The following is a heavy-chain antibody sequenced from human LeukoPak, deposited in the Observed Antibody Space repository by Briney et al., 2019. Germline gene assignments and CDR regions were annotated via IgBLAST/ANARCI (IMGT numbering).Heavy chain of an antibody. Sequence: GGSLRLSCAASGFTFSSYAMSWVRQAPGKGLEWVSAISGGGGSTYYADSVKGRFTISRDNSKNTLYLQMNSLRAEDTAVYYCAKAYYDILTGYYGPDAFDIWGQGTMVTVSS. V-gene: IGHV3-23*01. CDR1: GFTFSSYA. D-gene: IGHD3-9*01. CDR3: AKAYYDILTGYYGPDAFDI. CDR2: ISGGGGST. J-gene: IGHJ3*02.